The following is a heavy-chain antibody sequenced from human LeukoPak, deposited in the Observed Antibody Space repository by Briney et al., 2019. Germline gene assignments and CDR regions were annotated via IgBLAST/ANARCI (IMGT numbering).Heavy chain of an antibody. D-gene: IGHD3-22*01. V-gene: IGHV3-48*03. J-gene: IGHJ4*02. CDR2: ISSNGSTI. Sequence: GGSLRLSCAASGFTFSSYEMNWVRQAPGKGLEWVSYISSNGSTINYADSVKGRFTISRDNAKNSLYLQMNSPRAEDTAVYYCARDSSGYYLPDYFDYWGQGTLVTASS. CDR1: GFTFSSYE. CDR3: ARDSSGYYLPDYFDY.